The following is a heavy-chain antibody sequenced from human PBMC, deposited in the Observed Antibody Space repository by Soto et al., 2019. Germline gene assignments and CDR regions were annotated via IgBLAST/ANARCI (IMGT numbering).Heavy chain of an antibody. J-gene: IGHJ6*02. Sequence: EVQLVESGGGLVQPGRSLRLSCAASGFTFDDYAMHWVRQAPGKGLEWVSGISWNSGSIGYADSVKGRFTISRDNAKNSLYLQMNSLRAEDTALYYCAKGDSSSFSYGMAVWGQGTTVTVSS. V-gene: IGHV3-9*01. CDR3: AKGDSSSFSYGMAV. CDR1: GFTFDDYA. CDR2: ISWNSGSI. D-gene: IGHD6-13*01.